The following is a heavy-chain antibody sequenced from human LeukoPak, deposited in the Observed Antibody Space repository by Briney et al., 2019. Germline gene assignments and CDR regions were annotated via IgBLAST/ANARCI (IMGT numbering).Heavy chain of an antibody. Sequence: ASVTVSCKASGYTFTSYDINWVRQAPGQGREWMGWMNPNSGNTGYAQKFQGRVTMTRNTSISTAYMKLSSLRSEDTAVYYCARAYGGSSWYGYWGQGTLVTVSS. J-gene: IGHJ4*02. D-gene: IGHD6-13*01. V-gene: IGHV1-8*01. CDR1: GYTFTSYD. CDR3: ARAYGGSSWYGY. CDR2: MNPNSGNT.